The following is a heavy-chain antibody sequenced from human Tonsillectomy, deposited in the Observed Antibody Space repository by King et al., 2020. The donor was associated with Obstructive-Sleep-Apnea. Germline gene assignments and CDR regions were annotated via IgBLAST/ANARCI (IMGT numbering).Heavy chain of an antibody. V-gene: IGHV3-13*05. Sequence: EVQLVESGGGLVQPGGSLRLSCAASGFTFSSYDMHWVRQVTGKGLDWVSILVSAGDPYYPGSVKGRFTIPRENAKNSLYLQMSGLRAGDTAVYYCARKTMRIVDKTGTGSTPGAREPWSPSPQYYYGMDVWGQGTTVTVSS. D-gene: IGHD3-22*01. CDR3: ARKTMRIVDKTGTGSTPGAREPWSPSPQYYYGMDV. CDR1: GFTFSSYD. J-gene: IGHJ6*02. CDR2: LVSAGDP.